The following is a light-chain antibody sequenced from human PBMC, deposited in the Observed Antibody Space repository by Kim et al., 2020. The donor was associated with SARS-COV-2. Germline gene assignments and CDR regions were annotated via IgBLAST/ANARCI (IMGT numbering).Light chain of an antibody. CDR2: TAS. CDR3: QQYNTYPFT. CDR1: QAIANY. J-gene: IGKJ3*01. V-gene: IGKV1-16*01. Sequence: DIQMTQSPPSLSASVGDTVSITCRASQAIANYLGWFQQKPGNVPKALIYTASKLYSGVPSRISGSGYGTEFTLTINNLQPEDFATYYCQQYNTYPFTFGPGTKVDIK.